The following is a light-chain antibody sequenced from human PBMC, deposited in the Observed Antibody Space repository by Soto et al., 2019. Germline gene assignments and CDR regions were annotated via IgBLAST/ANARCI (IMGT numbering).Light chain of an antibody. V-gene: IGLV2-14*01. J-gene: IGLJ2*01. CDR3: CSYAGSYTLV. CDR1: SSDIGTYDH. CDR2: SVS. Sequence: QSALTQPASVSGSPGQSITISCSGTSSDIGTYDHVAWFQQFPGKTPKLMIYSVSNRPSGVSYRFSGSKSGNTASLTISGLQAEDEADYYCCSYAGSYTLVFGGGTKLTVL.